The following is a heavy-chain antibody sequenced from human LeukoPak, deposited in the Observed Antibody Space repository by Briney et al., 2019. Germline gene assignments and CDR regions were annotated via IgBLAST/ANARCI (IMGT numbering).Heavy chain of an antibody. Sequence: GGSLRLSCAASGFTFSDYYMNWVRQAPGKGLEWVSSISSSSSYIYYADSVKGRFTISRDNAKNSLYLQMNSLRAEDTAVYYCARGREGGDFDYWGQGTLVTVSS. D-gene: IGHD3-16*01. J-gene: IGHJ4*02. CDR2: ISSSSSYI. CDR1: GFTFSDYY. V-gene: IGHV3-21*01. CDR3: ARGREGGDFDY.